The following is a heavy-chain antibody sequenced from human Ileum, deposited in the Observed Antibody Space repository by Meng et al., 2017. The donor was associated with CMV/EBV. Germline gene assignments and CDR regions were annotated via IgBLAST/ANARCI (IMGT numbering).Heavy chain of an antibody. V-gene: IGHV4-4*07. Sequence: QGQLQGSGPGLLKPSETLSLTCTVSDGSISSYYWSWLLQSAGKGLEWIGRIHTSGTTNYNPSLKSRVTLSLDTSKDQFSLKLTSVTAADTAVYYCAREKSSCTSSTCYGVDSWGQGTLVTVSS. D-gene: IGHD2-2*01. J-gene: IGHJ4*02. CDR3: AREKSSCTSSTCYGVDS. CDR2: IHTSGTT. CDR1: DGSISSYY.